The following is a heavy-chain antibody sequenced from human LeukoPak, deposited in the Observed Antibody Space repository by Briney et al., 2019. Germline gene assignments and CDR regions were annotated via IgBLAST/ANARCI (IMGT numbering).Heavy chain of an antibody. CDR1: GFTFSSYR. Sequence: GGSLRLSSAVYGFTFSSYRMNWDRQVQGRGLEWVSSIISISSYIYYAVSVKGRFTISRDNDKNSLYLQMNSMRAEGTAVYYCARDRTPAATYYYDSSGYAHWGQGTLVSVSS. V-gene: IGHV3-21*01. CDR3: ARDRTPAATYYYDSSGYAH. D-gene: IGHD3-22*01. J-gene: IGHJ4*02. CDR2: IISISSYI.